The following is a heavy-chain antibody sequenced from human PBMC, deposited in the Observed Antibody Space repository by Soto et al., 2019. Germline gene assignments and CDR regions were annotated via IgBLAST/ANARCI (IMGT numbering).Heavy chain of an antibody. CDR3: ARDIFGREPPSH. CDR2: IYYSGST. J-gene: IGHJ4*02. CDR1: GGSISSGGYY. V-gene: IGHV4-31*03. Sequence: QVQLQESGPGLVKPSQTLSLTCTVSGGSISSGGYYWSWIRQHPGKGLEWIGYIYYSGSTYYNPSLKSRITISVATSKNQFSLKLSSVTAADTAVYYCARDIFGREPPSHWGQGTLVTVSS. D-gene: IGHD3-10*02.